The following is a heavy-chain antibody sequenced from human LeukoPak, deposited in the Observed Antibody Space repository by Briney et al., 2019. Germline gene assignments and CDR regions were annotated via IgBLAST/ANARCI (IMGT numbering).Heavy chain of an antibody. CDR3: AREGVQQLWHAFDY. CDR2: IWYDGSNP. D-gene: IGHD5-18*01. V-gene: IGHV3-33*01. Sequence: GRSLRLSCAASGFTFSTYGMHWVRQAPGKGLEWVTTIWYDGSNPYYADSVKGRFTISRDNSKSTLYLQMNSLRAEDTAVYYCAREGVQQLWHAFDYWGQGTLVTVSS. J-gene: IGHJ4*02. CDR1: GFTFSTYG.